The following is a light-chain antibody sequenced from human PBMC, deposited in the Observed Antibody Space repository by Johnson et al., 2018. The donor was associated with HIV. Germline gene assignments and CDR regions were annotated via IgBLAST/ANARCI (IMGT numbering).Light chain of an antibody. J-gene: IGLJ1*01. Sequence: QSVLTQPPSVSAAPGQKVTISCSGSSSNIGNNYVSWYQHLPGTAPKLLIYENTKRPSGIPDRFSGSKSGTSATLGITGLQTGDEGDYYCGTWDSSLSAGVFGTGTKVTVL. CDR2: ENT. CDR3: GTWDSSLSAGV. V-gene: IGLV1-51*02. CDR1: SSNIGNNY.